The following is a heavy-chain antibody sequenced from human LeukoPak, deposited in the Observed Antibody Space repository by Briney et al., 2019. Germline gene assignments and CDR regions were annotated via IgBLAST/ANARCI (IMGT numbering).Heavy chain of an antibody. Sequence: ASVKVSCKASGYTFTSYDINWVRQATGQGLEWMGWMNPNSGNTGYAQKFQGRVTITADESTSTAYMELSSLRSEDTAVYYCASLGGGSTVTTYLNYWGQGTLATVSS. J-gene: IGHJ4*02. CDR1: GYTFTSYD. D-gene: IGHD4-17*01. CDR3: ASLGGGSTVTTYLNY. CDR2: MNPNSGNT. V-gene: IGHV1-8*01.